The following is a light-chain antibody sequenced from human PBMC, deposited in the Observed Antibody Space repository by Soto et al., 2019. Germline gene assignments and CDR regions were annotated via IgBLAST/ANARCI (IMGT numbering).Light chain of an antibody. J-gene: IGKJ4*01. Sequence: EIVLTQSPDILSLSPGESATLSCRASQSVSSNYLAWYQQKPGRAPRLLIYGASNRATGIPDRFSGSVSGTDFTLTISRLEPEDFAVYYCQQRSNWPPLTFGGGTKVEIK. CDR2: GAS. CDR3: QQRSNWPPLT. V-gene: IGKV3D-20*02. CDR1: QSVSSNY.